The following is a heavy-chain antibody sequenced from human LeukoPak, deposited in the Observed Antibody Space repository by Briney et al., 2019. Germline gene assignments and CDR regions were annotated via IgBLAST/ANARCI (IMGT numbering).Heavy chain of an antibody. Sequence: GGSLRLSCAASGFTFSSYAMSWVRQAPGKGLEGVSAISGSGGSTYYADSVKGRFTISRDNSKNTLYLQMNSLRAEDTAVYYFAKDWDDAFDIWGQGTMVTVSS. J-gene: IGHJ3*02. CDR1: GFTFSSYA. CDR2: ISGSGGST. V-gene: IGHV3-23*01. D-gene: IGHD1-26*01. CDR3: AKDWDDAFDI.